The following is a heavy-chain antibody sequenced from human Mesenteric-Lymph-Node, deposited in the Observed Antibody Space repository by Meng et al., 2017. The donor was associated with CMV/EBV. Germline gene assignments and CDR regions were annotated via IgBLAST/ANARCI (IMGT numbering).Heavy chain of an antibody. Sequence: GSLRLSCAVSGASISSSNWWSWVRQPPGKGLEWIGKIYHSGTTNYNPSLKSRVTMSVDKSKNQFSLKLSSVTAADTAVYYCASLCSGGDCYSGDYWGQGTLVTVSS. J-gene: IGHJ4*02. D-gene: IGHD2-21*01. CDR2: IYHSGTT. CDR1: GASISSSNW. V-gene: IGHV4-4*02. CDR3: ASLCSGGDCYSGDY.